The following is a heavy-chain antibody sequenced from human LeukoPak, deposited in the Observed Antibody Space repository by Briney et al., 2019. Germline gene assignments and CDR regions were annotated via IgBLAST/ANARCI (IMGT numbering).Heavy chain of an antibody. V-gene: IGHV3-74*01. Sequence: GGSLRLSCAASGFTFSSYWMHWVRQAPGKGLVWVSRINSDGSSTNYADSVEGRFTISRDNAKNTLYLQMNSLRAEDTAVYYCARDLENSGSYYNVGYFDYWGQGTLVTVSS. CDR2: INSDGSST. J-gene: IGHJ4*02. D-gene: IGHD3-10*01. CDR1: GFTFSSYW. CDR3: ARDLENSGSYYNVGYFDY.